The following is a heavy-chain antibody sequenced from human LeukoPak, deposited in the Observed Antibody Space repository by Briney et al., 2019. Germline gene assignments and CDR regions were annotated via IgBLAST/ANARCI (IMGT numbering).Heavy chain of an antibody. D-gene: IGHD3-10*01. CDR2: IYHSGST. Sequence: SETLSLTCAVYGGSFSGYYWSWIRQPPGKGLEWIGSIYHSGSTNYNPSLKSRVTISVDTSKNQFALKLSSVTAADTAVYYCARDGPYSSDPKWFDPWGQGTLVTVSS. CDR1: GGSFSGYY. J-gene: IGHJ5*02. V-gene: IGHV4-34*11. CDR3: ARDGPYSSDPKWFDP.